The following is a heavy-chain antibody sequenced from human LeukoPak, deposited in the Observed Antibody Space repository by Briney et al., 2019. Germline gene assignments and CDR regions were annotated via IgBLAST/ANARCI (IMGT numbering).Heavy chain of an antibody. CDR1: GFTFSSHA. CDR3: ATEGDSSGYYDY. J-gene: IGHJ4*02. Sequence: GGSLRLSCAASGFTFSSHAMNWVRQAPGKGLEWVSAISGNGGTTYYADSVKGRFTISRDKSKNTLFLQMNSLRAEDTAVYYCATEGDSSGYYDYWGQGTLVTVSS. V-gene: IGHV3-23*01. CDR2: ISGNGGTT. D-gene: IGHD3-22*01.